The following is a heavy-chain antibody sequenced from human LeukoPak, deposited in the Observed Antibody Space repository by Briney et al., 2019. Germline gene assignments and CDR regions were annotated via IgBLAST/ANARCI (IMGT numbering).Heavy chain of an antibody. V-gene: IGHV3-74*01. Sequence: GGSLRLSCAASGFTFSSYWMHWVRQAPGKGLVWVSRIKSDGSTNYADCVKGRFTISRDNAKNTLSLQMNSLRAEDTGVYYCARAPSEIGGYYPEYFRHWGQGTLVTASS. CDR1: GFTFSSYW. D-gene: IGHD3-22*01. CDR2: IKSDGST. CDR3: ARAPSEIGGYYPEYFRH. J-gene: IGHJ1*01.